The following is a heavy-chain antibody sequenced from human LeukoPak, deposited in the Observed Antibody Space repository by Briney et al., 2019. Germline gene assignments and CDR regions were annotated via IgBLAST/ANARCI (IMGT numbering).Heavy chain of an antibody. D-gene: IGHD3-3*01. CDR3: ARRGSHYDFWSGIAYYMDV. J-gene: IGHJ6*03. CDR2: IYYSGST. Sequence: SETLSLTCTVSGGSISSYYWSWIRQPPGKGLEWIGYIYYSGSTNYNPSLKSRVTISVDTSKNQLSLKLSSVTAADTAVYYCARRGSHYDFWSGIAYYMDVWGKGTTVTVSS. V-gene: IGHV4-59*01. CDR1: GGSISSYY.